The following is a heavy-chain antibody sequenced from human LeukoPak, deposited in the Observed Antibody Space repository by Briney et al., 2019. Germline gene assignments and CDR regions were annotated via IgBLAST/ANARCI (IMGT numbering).Heavy chain of an antibody. V-gene: IGHV1-69*01. CDR3: ARAPLWDDILTGYYLFDY. CDR2: IIPIFGTA. D-gene: IGHD3-9*01. CDR1: GGTFSSYA. Sequence: SVKVFCKASGGTFSSYAISWVRQAPGQGLEWMGGIIPIFGTANYAQKFQGRVTITADESTSTAYMELSSLRSEDTAVYYCARAPLWDDILTGYYLFDYWGQGTLVTVSS. J-gene: IGHJ4*02.